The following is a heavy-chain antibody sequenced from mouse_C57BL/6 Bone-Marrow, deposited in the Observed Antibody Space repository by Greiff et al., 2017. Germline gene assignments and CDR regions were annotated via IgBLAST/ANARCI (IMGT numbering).Heavy chain of an antibody. J-gene: IGHJ4*01. CDR3: ARCVYYGYFCAMDY. Sequence: QVQLQQPGAELVRPGTSVKLSCKASGYTFTSYWMHWVNQRPGQGLEWIGVIDPSDSYTNYNQKFTGKATLTVDTSYSTAYMQLSSLTSEDSAVYYCARCVYYGYFCAMDYWGQGTSVTVSS. CDR2: IDPSDSYT. CDR1: GYTFTSYW. V-gene: IGHV1-59*01. D-gene: IGHD2-2*01.